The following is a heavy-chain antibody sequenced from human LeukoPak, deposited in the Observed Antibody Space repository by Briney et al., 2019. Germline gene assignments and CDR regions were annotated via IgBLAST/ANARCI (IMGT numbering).Heavy chain of an antibody. CDR3: ARATGKRGGY. Sequence: PGRSLRLSCAASGFTFSNYAMRWVRQAPGKGLEWVAVISYDEPNKYYADSVKGRLTISRDNSKSTLYLQMNSLRPEDTAMYYCARATGKRGGYWGQGTLVTVSS. D-gene: IGHD2-8*02. J-gene: IGHJ4*02. CDR1: GFTFSNYA. V-gene: IGHV3-30*04. CDR2: ISYDEPNK.